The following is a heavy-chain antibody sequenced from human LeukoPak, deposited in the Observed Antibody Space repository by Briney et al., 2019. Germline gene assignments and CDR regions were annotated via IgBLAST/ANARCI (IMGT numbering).Heavy chain of an antibody. V-gene: IGHV1-18*01. Sequence: ASVKVSCKASGGTFSSYAISWVRQAPGQGLEWMGWISAYNGNTNYAQKLQGRVTMTTDTSTSTAYMELRSLRSDDTAVYYCARDWYAGGTYDFWSGYYPYYYYYYYMDVWGKGTTVTVSS. CDR1: GGTFSSYA. J-gene: IGHJ6*03. D-gene: IGHD3-3*01. CDR3: ARDWYAGGTYDFWSGYYPYYYYYYYMDV. CDR2: ISAYNGNT.